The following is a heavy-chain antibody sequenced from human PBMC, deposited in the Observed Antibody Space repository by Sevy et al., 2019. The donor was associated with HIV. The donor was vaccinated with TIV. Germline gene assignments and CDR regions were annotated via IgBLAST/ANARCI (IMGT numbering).Heavy chain of an antibody. CDR1: GFTFSSYA. Sequence: GGSLRLSCSASGFTFSSYAMHWVRQAPGKGLEYVSAISSNGGSTYYADSVKGRFTISIDNSKNTRYLQMSSLRAEDTAVYYCVKELGYCSSTSCLKYYYYYMDVWGKGTTVTVSS. CDR3: VKELGYCSSTSCLKYYYYYMDV. D-gene: IGHD2-2*01. V-gene: IGHV3-64D*06. CDR2: ISSNGGST. J-gene: IGHJ6*03.